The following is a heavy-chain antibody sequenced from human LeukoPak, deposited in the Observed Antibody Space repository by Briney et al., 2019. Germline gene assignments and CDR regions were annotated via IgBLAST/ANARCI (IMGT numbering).Heavy chain of an antibody. J-gene: IGHJ6*03. CDR1: GGSISSGSYY. Sequence: SETLSLTCTVSGGSISSGSYYWSWLRQPAGMGLEWIGRIYTSGSTNYNPSLKSRVTISVNTSKNQFSLKLSPVAAADTAVYYCARSGGSYLDYYYCYMDVWGKGTTVTVSS. CDR2: IYTSGST. V-gene: IGHV4-61*02. D-gene: IGHD1-26*01. CDR3: ARSGGSYLDYYYCYMDV.